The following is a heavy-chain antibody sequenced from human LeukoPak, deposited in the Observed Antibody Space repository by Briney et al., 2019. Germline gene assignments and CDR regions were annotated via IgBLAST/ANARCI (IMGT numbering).Heavy chain of an antibody. V-gene: IGHV4-59*01. CDR2: IYYSGST. CDR3: ARDARGYDFWSGYPPTYYGMDV. Sequence: PSETLSLTCTVSGGSISSYYWSWIRQPPGKGLEWIGHIYYSGSTNYNPSLKSRVTISVDTSKNQFSLKLSSVTAADTAVYYCARDARGYDFWSGYPPTYYGMDVWGQGTTVTVSS. J-gene: IGHJ6*02. D-gene: IGHD3-3*01. CDR1: GGSISSYY.